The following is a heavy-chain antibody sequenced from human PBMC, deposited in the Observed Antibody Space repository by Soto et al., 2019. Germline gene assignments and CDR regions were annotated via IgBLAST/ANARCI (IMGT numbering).Heavy chain of an antibody. D-gene: IGHD3-3*01. CDR2: ISYDGSNK. CDR3: AKVRGGYDFWSGYYDDYYYYYGMDV. Sequence: GGSLRLSCAASGFTFSSYGMHWVRQAPGKGLEWVAVISYDGSNKYYADSVKGRFTISRDNSKNTLYLQMNSLRAEDTAVYYCAKVRGGYDFWSGYYDDYYYYYGMDVWGQGTTVTVSS. CDR1: GFTFSSYG. J-gene: IGHJ6*02. V-gene: IGHV3-30*18.